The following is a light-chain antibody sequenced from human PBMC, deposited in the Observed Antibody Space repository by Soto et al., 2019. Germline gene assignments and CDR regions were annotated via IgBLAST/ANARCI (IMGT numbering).Light chain of an antibody. CDR3: CSFAHTRLL. J-gene: IGLJ3*02. V-gene: IGLV2-23*01. CDR1: SNDVGSSNL. CDR2: EDT. Sequence: QSALTQPASVSGSPGQSITISCTGPSNDVGSSNLVSWYQQHPGKAPKLIIYEDTKRPSGVSNRFSGSKSGNTASLTVSALQAEDEADYYCCSFAHTRLLFGGGTKLTVL.